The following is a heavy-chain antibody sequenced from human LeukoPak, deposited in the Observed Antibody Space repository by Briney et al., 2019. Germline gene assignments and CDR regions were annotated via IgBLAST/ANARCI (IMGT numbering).Heavy chain of an antibody. CDR3: ARHDGKNYDFWSGYNYYYYMDV. CDR1: GYSISSGYY. J-gene: IGHJ6*03. V-gene: IGHV4-38-2*02. Sequence: PSETLSLTCTVSGYSISSGYYWDWIRQPPGKGLEWIGSIYYSGSTYYNPSLKSRVTISVDTSKNQFSLKLSSVTAADTAVYYCARHDGKNYDFWSGYNYYYYMDVWGKGTTVTVSS. D-gene: IGHD3-3*01. CDR2: IYYSGST.